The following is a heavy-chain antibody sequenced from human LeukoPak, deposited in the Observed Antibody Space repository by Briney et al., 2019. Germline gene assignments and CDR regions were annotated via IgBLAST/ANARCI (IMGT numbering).Heavy chain of an antibody. D-gene: IGHD3-22*01. CDR1: GGSINTGTYY. V-gene: IGHV4-61*02. J-gene: IGHJ4*02. Sequence: PSETLSLTCTLSGGSINTGTYYWTWIRQPAGKGLEWLGRINISGTTNYNPSLKSRVTMSLDTSKNQFSLKLSSVTAADTAVYYCARVNLYYYDSSGYYYGQYYFDYWGQGTLVTVSS. CDR3: ARVNLYYYDSSGYYYGQYYFDY. CDR2: INISGTT.